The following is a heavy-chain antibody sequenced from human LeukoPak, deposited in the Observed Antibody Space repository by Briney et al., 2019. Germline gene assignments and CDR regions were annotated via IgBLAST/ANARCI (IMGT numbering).Heavy chain of an antibody. V-gene: IGHV3-23*01. CDR3: AKERGGVASRTPPIDY. CDR1: GFTFDNYA. CDR2: ISTNGGST. Sequence: PGGSLRLSCAASGFTFDNYAMNWVRQAPGKGLEWVSAISTNGGSTYYADSVKGRFTISRDNSQNTLYLQMNSLRAEDTAVYYCAKERGGVASRTPPIDYWGQGTLVIVSS. J-gene: IGHJ4*02. D-gene: IGHD2-2*01.